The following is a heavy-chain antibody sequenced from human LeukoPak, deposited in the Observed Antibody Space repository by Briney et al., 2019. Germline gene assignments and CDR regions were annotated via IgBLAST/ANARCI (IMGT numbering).Heavy chain of an antibody. J-gene: IGHJ3*02. V-gene: IGHV3-23*01. CDR2: ISGSGGST. Sequence: GGSLRLSCAASGFTVSSNYMSWVRQAPGKGLEWVSAISGSGGSTYYADSVKGRFTISRDNSKNTLYLQMNSLRAEDTAVYYCAKTVAGTWNAFDIWGQGTMVTVSS. CDR3: AKTVAGTWNAFDI. D-gene: IGHD6-19*01. CDR1: GFTVSSNY.